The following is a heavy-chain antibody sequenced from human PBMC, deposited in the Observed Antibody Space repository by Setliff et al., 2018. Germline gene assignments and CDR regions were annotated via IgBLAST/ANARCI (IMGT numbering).Heavy chain of an antibody. Sequence: ASVKVSCKASGYTLENYGISWLRQTPGQGLEWMGWIGGHNGDTLFAQKFQGRVILTTDTSTTTAYMELKSLRSDDTAVYYCARDPFRNYDTAPVWFDPWGQGTLVTVSS. CDR1: GYTLENYG. J-gene: IGHJ5*02. V-gene: IGHV1-18*01. CDR3: ARDPFRNYDTAPVWFDP. CDR2: IGGHNGDT. D-gene: IGHD3-22*01.